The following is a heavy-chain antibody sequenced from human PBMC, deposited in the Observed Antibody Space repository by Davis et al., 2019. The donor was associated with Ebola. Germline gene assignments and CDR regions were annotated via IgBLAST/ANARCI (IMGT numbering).Heavy chain of an antibody. Sequence: PGGSLRLSCAASGFTFSSYAMHWVRQAPGKGLEWVAVISYDGSNKYYADSVKGRFTISRDNSKNTLYLQMNSLRAEDTAVYYCARDLDYYDILTGYQSRYYYGMDVWGQGTTVTVSS. CDR3: ARDLDYYDILTGYQSRYYYGMDV. D-gene: IGHD3-9*01. J-gene: IGHJ6*02. CDR1: GFTFSSYA. CDR2: ISYDGSNK. V-gene: IGHV3-30-3*01.